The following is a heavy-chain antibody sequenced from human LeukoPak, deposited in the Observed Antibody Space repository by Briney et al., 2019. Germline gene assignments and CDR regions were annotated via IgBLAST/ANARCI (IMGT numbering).Heavy chain of an antibody. J-gene: IGHJ4*02. V-gene: IGHV4-59*08. Sequence: SETLSLTCSVSGDSITNYYWSWLRQPPGKGLDYIGYIHYNGHSNYSPSLRGRVTMSVDTSKNQFSLRLTSVTAADTAVYYCARHLTGGTYPIDYWGRGTLVTVSS. CDR3: ARHLTGGTYPIDY. CDR1: GDSITNYY. D-gene: IGHD3-16*01. CDR2: IHYNGHS.